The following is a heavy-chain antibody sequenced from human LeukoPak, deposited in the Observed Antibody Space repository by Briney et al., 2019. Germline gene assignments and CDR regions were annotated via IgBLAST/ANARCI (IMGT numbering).Heavy chain of an antibody. V-gene: IGHV1-2*02. CDR3: VREGEGPLSKDFDY. CDR2: IGPHSTFT. Sequence: GGSMKVSFQSSGFPFTDHYIHWVRPGPGQGLEWMGYIGPHSTFTSSPQEFQGRVTMTRDASMSTAYMELTRLTSDDTAVYYCVREGEGPLSKDFDYWGQGTLVTVSS. CDR1: GFPFTDHY. D-gene: IGHD2/OR15-2a*01. J-gene: IGHJ4*02.